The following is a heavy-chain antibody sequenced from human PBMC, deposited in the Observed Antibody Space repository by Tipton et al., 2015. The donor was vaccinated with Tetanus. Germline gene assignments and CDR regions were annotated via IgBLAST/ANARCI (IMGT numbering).Heavy chain of an antibody. J-gene: IGHJ4*02. V-gene: IGHV1-2*02. CDR3: ARGRLRKGFLEWLFDY. CDR1: GYTLTGFY. D-gene: IGHD3-3*01. CDR2: ITPNNGAT. Sequence: QLVQSGAEVKKPGASVKVACKAFGYTLTGFYMHWVRQAPGQGLEWMGWITPNNGATNLAHNFQVRVTLTSETSITTVYMDLSSLRSDDTAVYYCARGRLRKGFLEWLFDYWGQGTLVSVSS.